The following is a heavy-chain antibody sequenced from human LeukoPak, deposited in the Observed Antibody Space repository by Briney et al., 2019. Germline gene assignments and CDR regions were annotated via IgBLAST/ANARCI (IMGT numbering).Heavy chain of an antibody. CDR2: IFGSGGRT. Sequence: GGSLRPSWVAAGFTFSSYAMYWVSQAPKEGREWDSGIFGSGGRTHYADAGKGRFSISRDNSTNTLYLQMNSLIPEDTAVYHCAKPLLYCGGDCYPGMLLGSPLDYWGRGTLVTVSS. CDR1: GFTFSSYA. D-gene: IGHD2-21*02. V-gene: IGHV3-23*01. J-gene: IGHJ4*02. CDR3: AKPLLYCGGDCYPGMLLGSPLDY.